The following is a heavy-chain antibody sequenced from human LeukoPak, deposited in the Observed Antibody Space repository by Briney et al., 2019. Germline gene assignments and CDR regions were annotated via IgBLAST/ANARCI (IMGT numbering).Heavy chain of an antibody. CDR1: GYTFTGYY. CDR2: INPNSGGT. CDR3: ARDALIYYSSSWYRNWFDP. V-gene: IGHV1-2*02. J-gene: IGHJ5*02. Sequence: VASVKVSCKASGYTFTGYYMHWVRQAPGQGLEWMGWINPNSGGTNYAQKFQGRVTMTRDTSISTAYMELSRLRSDDTAVYYCARDALIYYSSSWYRNWFDPWGQGTLVTVSS. D-gene: IGHD6-13*01.